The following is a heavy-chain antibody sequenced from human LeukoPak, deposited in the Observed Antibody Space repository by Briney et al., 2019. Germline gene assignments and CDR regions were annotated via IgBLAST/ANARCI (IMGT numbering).Heavy chain of an antibody. D-gene: IGHD6-19*01. CDR2: IFGSGGSA. CDR1: GFTFGSYA. CDR3: GKTTTGYSSGQKPAWPVDY. J-gene: IGHJ4*02. Sequence: QPGGTLRLSCEASGFTFGSYAMYWVRQAPGKGLEWVAGIFGSGGSAHYADSVKGRFTISRDNSKNTVYLQINSLRAEDTAVYYCGKTTTGYSSGQKPAWPVDYWGQGTLVTVSS. V-gene: IGHV3-23*01.